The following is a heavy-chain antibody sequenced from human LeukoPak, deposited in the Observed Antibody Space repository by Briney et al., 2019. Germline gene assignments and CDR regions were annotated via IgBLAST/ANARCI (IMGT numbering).Heavy chain of an antibody. V-gene: IGHV4-30-2*01. Sequence: PSQTLSLTCTVSGGSISSGGNYWSWIRQPPGKGLEWIGYSYHSGSTYYNPSLKSRVTISVDRSKNQFSLKLSSVTAADTAVYYCARGPPPDFDFWGRGTLVTVSS. CDR3: ARGPPPDFDF. CDR2: SYHSGST. CDR1: GGSISSGGNY. J-gene: IGHJ4*02.